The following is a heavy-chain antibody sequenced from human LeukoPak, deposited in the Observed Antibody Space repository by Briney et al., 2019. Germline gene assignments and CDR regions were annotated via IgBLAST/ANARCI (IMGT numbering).Heavy chain of an antibody. V-gene: IGHV3-7*01. CDR3: ARDTLGEGEDANYAVYYFDY. CDR2: IQEDESEK. Sequence: TGGSLRLSCAVSGFTFSSYWMSWVRQAPGNGPGWVADIQEDESEKNYVDSVKGRFTISRDSAKNSLYLQMNSLRADDTAVYYCARDTLGEGEDANYAVYYFDYWGQGTVVTVSS. J-gene: IGHJ4*02. D-gene: IGHD4/OR15-4a*01. CDR1: GFTFSSYW.